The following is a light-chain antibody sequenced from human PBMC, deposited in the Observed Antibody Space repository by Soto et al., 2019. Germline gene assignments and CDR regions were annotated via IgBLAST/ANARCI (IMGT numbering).Light chain of an antibody. CDR1: QSVSSD. V-gene: IGKV3-15*01. CDR3: QRYNRWPLS. J-gene: IGKJ4*01. CDR2: GAS. Sequence: EIVMTQSPATPSVSPGERATLSCRASQSVSSDLAWYHQKPGQAPRLLIYGASTRATGIPARFSGGGSGTEFTLTINSLQSEDFAVYYCQRYNRWPLSFGGGTKVDI.